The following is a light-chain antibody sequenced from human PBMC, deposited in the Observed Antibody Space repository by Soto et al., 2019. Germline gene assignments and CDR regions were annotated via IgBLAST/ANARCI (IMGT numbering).Light chain of an antibody. Sequence: QSALTQPASVSGSPGQSITISCTGTSSDVGGYNYVSWYQQHPGKAPKLMIYDVSNRPSGVSNRFSGSKSVHTASLTISGLQAEDEADYSCSSYTSRSTVVFGGGTKLTVL. CDR1: SSDVGGYNY. J-gene: IGLJ2*01. CDR2: DVS. CDR3: SSYTSRSTVV. V-gene: IGLV2-14*01.